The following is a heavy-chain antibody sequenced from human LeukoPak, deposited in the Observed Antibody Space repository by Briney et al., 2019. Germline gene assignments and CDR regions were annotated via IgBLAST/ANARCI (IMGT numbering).Heavy chain of an antibody. CDR2: IRYDGSNK. Sequence: GGSLRLSCAASGFTFSSYGMHWVRQAPGKGLEWVAFIRYDGSNKYYADSAKGRFTISRDNSKNTLYLQMNSLRAEDTAVYYCAKDEPGDLDPFDYWGQGTLVTVSS. CDR3: AKDEPGDLDPFDY. D-gene: IGHD3-10*01. CDR1: GFTFSSYG. J-gene: IGHJ4*02. V-gene: IGHV3-30*02.